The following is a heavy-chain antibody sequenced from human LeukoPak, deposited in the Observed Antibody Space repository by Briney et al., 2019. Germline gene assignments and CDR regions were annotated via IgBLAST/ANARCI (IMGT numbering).Heavy chain of an antibody. CDR3: ARGLEGYYDFWSGTLLAYGMDV. CDR1: GGSISSSSYY. Sequence: PSETLSLTCTVSGGSISSSSYYWGWIRQPPGKGLEWIGSIYYSGSTYYNPSLKSRVTISVDTSKNQFSLKLSSVTAADTAVYYCARGLEGYYDFWSGTLLAYGMDVWGQGTTVTVSS. J-gene: IGHJ6*02. D-gene: IGHD3-3*01. CDR2: IYYSGST. V-gene: IGHV4-39*01.